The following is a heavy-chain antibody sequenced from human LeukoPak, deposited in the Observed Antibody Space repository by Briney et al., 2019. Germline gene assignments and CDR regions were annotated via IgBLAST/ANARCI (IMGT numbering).Heavy chain of an antibody. CDR2: IYPGDSDT. CDR3: ARQSRDGSKTRGYYFDN. CDR1: GYSFSDYW. V-gene: IGHV5-51*01. J-gene: IGHJ4*02. Sequence: GESLKISCKGSGYSFSDYWIGWVRQMPGKGLEWMGIIYPGDSDTRYSPSFQGQVTISADKSINTAYMQWSSLKALDTAMYYCARQSRDGSKTRGYYFDNWGQGTLVTVSS. D-gene: IGHD3-10*01.